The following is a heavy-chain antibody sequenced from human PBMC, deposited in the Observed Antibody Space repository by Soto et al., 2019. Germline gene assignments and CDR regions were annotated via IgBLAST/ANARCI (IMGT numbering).Heavy chain of an antibody. Sequence: GASVKGSRKASGGTFSSYSISWVRQAPGQGLEWMGGIIPIFGTANYAQKFQGRVTITADESTSTAYMELSSLRSEDTAVYYCARDSPRTGSVGASFFDYWGQGTLVTVSS. V-gene: IGHV1-69*13. CDR2: IIPIFGTA. CDR1: GGTFSSYS. J-gene: IGHJ4*02. D-gene: IGHD1-26*01. CDR3: ARDSPRTGSVGASFFDY.